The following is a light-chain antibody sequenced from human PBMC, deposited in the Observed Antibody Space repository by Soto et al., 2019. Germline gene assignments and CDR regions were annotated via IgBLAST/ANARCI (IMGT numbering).Light chain of an antibody. V-gene: IGKV3-20*01. Sequence: EIVLTKSAGTLSLSPGERDTLSWGASQSVSNNYLAWYHQKPGRAPRLVISGASIRATFIPDRFRGSGSGTEYTLTISRQEPDDYAVDYCQQYGTTPWTFGQGT. J-gene: IGKJ1*01. CDR1: QSVSNNY. CDR2: GAS. CDR3: QQYGTTPWT.